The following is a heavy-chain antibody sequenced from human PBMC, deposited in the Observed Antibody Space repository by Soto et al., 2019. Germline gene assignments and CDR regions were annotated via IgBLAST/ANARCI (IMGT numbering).Heavy chain of an antibody. J-gene: IGHJ5*02. Sequence: VASVTVSCKASGYTFTRYTMDWVRQAPGQRLEWMGWINPDNGNTKSSQKFQDRVIITRDTSASTAYMDLSSLRSEDTAVYYCARGIATGQLDPWGQGTLVTVSS. D-gene: IGHD2-15*01. CDR3: ARGIATGQLDP. CDR2: INPDNGNT. CDR1: GYTFTRYT. V-gene: IGHV1-3*01.